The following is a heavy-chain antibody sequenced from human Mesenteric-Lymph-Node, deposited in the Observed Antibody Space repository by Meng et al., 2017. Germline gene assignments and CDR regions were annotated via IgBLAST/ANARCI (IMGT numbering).Heavy chain of an antibody. CDR2: IYHSGST. J-gene: IGHJ2*01. CDR1: GGFISSSNW. V-gene: IGHV4-4*02. D-gene: IGHD4-17*01. CDR3: ARLYYVDSNYWYFDL. Sequence: LQGSGLGPVTPSVPRSLTRAVPGGFISSSNWWSWVRQPPGKGLEWIGEIYHSGSTNYTPSLTSRVTISVDTSKNPFSLKLSSVTAADTAVYYCARLYYVDSNYWYFDLWGRGTLVTVSS.